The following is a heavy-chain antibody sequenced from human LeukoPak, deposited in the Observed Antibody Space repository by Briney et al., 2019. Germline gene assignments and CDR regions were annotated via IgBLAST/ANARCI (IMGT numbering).Heavy chain of an antibody. Sequence: ASVTVSCKASGYTFTAYYLHWVRQAPGQGLEWMGWINPNSGDPNYAQNFQGRVTMTRDTSISTAYMELSSLRSDDKAVYYCARGGDGNRRDFDYWGQGILVTVSS. V-gene: IGHV1-2*02. CDR1: GYTFTAYY. CDR2: INPNSGDP. CDR3: ARGGDGNRRDFDY. D-gene: IGHD5-24*01. J-gene: IGHJ4*02.